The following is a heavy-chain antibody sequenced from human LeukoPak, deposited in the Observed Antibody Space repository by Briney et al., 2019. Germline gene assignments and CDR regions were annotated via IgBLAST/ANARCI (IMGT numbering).Heavy chain of an antibody. CDR1: GFTFRSYS. D-gene: IGHD1-26*01. CDR2: ISSSTSYI. J-gene: IGHJ4*02. V-gene: IGHV3-21*01. CDR3: ARDRGRGDFDY. Sequence: PGGPLRLLCAVSGFTFRSYSMNWARESPGKGLEGVSTISSSTSYIYYADSVKGRFTISRDNPKNSLYLQMNSLTAEDTAVYYCARDRGRGDFDYWGQGTLVTVSS.